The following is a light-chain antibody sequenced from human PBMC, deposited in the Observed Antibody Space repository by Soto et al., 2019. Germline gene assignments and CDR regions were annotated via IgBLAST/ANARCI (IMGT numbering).Light chain of an antibody. CDR3: QSYDSSLAAV. J-gene: IGLJ2*01. CDR1: SSNIGAGYD. CDR2: GNN. Sequence: QSLLTQPPSVSGAPGQRVTISCTGSSSNIGAGYDVHWYQKLPGTAPKLLMYGNNNRPSGVPDRFSGSKSGSSASLAITGLQAEDEADYYCQSYDSSLAAVFGGGTKVTVL. V-gene: IGLV1-40*01.